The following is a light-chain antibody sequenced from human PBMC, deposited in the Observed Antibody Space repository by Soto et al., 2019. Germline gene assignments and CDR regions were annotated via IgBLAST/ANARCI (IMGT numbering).Light chain of an antibody. V-gene: IGLV1-44*01. CDR1: SSNIGSNT. Sequence: QSVLTQPPSASGTPGQRVTISCSGSSSNIGSNTVSWYHQLPGTAPKLLIYSNNQRPSGVPDRFSGSKSGTSASLVISGLQSEDEADYYCATWDDSLKGVFGGGTKLTVL. J-gene: IGLJ2*01. CDR3: ATWDDSLKGV. CDR2: SNN.